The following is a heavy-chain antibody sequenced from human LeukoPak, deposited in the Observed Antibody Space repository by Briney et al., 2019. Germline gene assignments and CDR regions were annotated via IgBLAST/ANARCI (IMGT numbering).Heavy chain of an antibody. CDR2: INPNSGGT. J-gene: IGHJ3*02. D-gene: IGHD6-13*01. V-gene: IGHV1-2*06. CDR3: ASLPAAAGSDAFDI. Sequence: VSVKVSCKASGYTFTGYYMHWVRQAPGQGLEWMGRINPNSGGTNYAQKFQGRVTMTRDTSISTAYMELSRLRSDDTAVYYCASLPAAAGSDAFDIWGQGTMVTVSS. CDR1: GYTFTGYY.